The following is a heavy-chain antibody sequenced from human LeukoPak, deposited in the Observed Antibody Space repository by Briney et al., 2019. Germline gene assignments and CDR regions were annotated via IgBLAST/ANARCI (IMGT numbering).Heavy chain of an antibody. J-gene: IGHJ3*02. D-gene: IGHD2-15*01. CDR1: GVSINNYY. CDR2: IYTRGST. V-gene: IGHV4-4*07. Sequence: SETLSLKCTVSGVSINNYYWMWIRQPAGKGLEWIGRIYTRGSTNYNPSLKSRVTMSVDTSKNQFSLKLSSVTAADTAVYYCARGRYCSADICAGGDAFDIWGQGTMVSVSS. CDR3: ARGRYCSADICAGGDAFDI.